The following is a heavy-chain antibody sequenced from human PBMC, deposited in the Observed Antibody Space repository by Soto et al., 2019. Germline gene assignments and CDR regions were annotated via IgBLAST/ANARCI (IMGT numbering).Heavy chain of an antibody. Sequence: EVQLVESGGNLVQPGRSLRLSCAASGFTFGDYAMHWVRQAPGKGLELISSINENSGSLDYADSVKGRFSISRDNAKNSLYLQMNSLRIEDTALYYCAKDAHWSLDFWGQGTLVNVSS. CDR1: GFTFGDYA. CDR3: AKDAHWSLDF. V-gene: IGHV3-9*01. CDR2: INENSGSL. D-gene: IGHD1-1*01. J-gene: IGHJ4*02.